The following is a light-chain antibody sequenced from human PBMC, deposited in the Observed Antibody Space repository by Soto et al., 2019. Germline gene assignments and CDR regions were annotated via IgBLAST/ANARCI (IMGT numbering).Light chain of an antibody. J-gene: IGKJ5*01. V-gene: IGKV3-20*01. CDR3: QQYGSSPLIS. CDR1: QSISNNY. Sequence: DIGLTQSPGTLSLSPEKRATLSCRASQSISNNYLAWYQQRPGQAPRLLFYGASGRATGIPDRFSGSGSGRDFTLTISGLEPEDFAVYYCQQYGSSPLISFGQGTRLEI. CDR2: GAS.